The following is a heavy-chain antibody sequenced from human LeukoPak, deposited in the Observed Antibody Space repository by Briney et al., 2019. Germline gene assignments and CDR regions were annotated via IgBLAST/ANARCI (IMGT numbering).Heavy chain of an antibody. CDR3: AKSGYCSSTSCYGIDY. CDR1: GFTFSSYG. CDR2: ISFDGSNK. D-gene: IGHD2-2*03. J-gene: IGHJ4*02. Sequence: PGRSLRLSCAASGFTFSSYGMRWVRQAPGKGLGWVAVISFDGSNKYYADSVKGPFTTSRDNSKNTLYLQMNSLRAEDTSVYYGAKSGYCSSTSCYGIDYWGQGTLVTVSS. V-gene: IGHV3-30*18.